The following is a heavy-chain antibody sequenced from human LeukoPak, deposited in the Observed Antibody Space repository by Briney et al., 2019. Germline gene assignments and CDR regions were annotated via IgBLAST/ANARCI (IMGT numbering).Heavy chain of an antibody. CDR2: ISASGGST. V-gene: IGHV3-23*01. CDR1: GFTFSSYA. CDR3: AKVLAGNFDY. D-gene: IGHD6-19*01. Sequence: PGGSLRLSCAASGFTFSSYAMSWVRQAPGKGLEWVSCISASGGSTNYADSVKGRFTIFRGNSMNTLYLQMNSLRAEDTAVYYCAKVLAGNFDYWGQGTLVTVSS. J-gene: IGHJ4*02.